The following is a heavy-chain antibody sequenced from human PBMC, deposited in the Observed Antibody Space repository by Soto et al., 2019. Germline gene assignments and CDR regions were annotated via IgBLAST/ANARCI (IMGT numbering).Heavy chain of an antibody. CDR1: GYSFGTSG. J-gene: IGHJ4*02. D-gene: IGHD3-22*01. CDR3: ARAGQYYDSSGYAN. Sequence: QVKLVQSGTEVKKPGASVKVSCKASGYSFGTSGISWVRQAPEQGLEWMGWISAYNGNTNYDQKLQDRATMTTDTSTNTAYLELRSLRSDDTAVYYCARAGQYYDSSGYANWGQGTLVTVSS. CDR2: ISAYNGNT. V-gene: IGHV1-18*01.